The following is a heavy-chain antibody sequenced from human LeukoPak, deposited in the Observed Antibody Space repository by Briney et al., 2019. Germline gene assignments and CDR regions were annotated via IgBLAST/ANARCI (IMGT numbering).Heavy chain of an antibody. CDR1: GFTFSSYS. Sequence: GGSLRLSCAASGFTFSSYSMNWVRQPPGKGLEWVSSISSSSSYIYYADSVKGRFTISRDNAKNSLYLQMNSLRAEDTAVYYCARGERCSGGSCYVGFYYFDYWGQGTLVTVSS. CDR2: ISSSSSYI. D-gene: IGHD2-15*01. CDR3: ARGERCSGGSCYVGFYYFDY. J-gene: IGHJ4*02. V-gene: IGHV3-21*01.